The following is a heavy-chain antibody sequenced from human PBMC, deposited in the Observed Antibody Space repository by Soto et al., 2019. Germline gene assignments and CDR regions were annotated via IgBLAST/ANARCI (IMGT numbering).Heavy chain of an antibody. Sequence: EVQLVESGGGLVQPGGSLRLSCAASGFTFSSYWMHWVRQAPGKGLVWVSRINSDGSSTNFADSVKGRFTISRDNAKNTLYLQMNNLRAEDTAVYYCARGPVAGDFDYWRQGTLVTVSS. CDR3: ARGPVAGDFDY. J-gene: IGHJ4*02. D-gene: IGHD6-19*01. V-gene: IGHV3-74*01. CDR2: INSDGSST. CDR1: GFTFSSYW.